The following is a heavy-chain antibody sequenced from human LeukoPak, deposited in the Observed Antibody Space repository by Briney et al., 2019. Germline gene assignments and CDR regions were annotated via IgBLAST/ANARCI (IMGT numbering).Heavy chain of an antibody. V-gene: IGHV4-39*01. CDR2: IYYSGTT. J-gene: IGHJ5*02. CDR1: GGSLSSDSYF. Sequence: SETLSLACTVSGGSLSSDSYFWGWVRQPPGKGLEWIGSIYYSGTTYYNSSLKSRVTISVDTSKNQFSLKLSSVTAADTAVYYCARHLISRVIRPNNWFDPWGQGTLVTVSS. CDR3: ARHLISRVIRPNNWFDP. D-gene: IGHD3-22*01.